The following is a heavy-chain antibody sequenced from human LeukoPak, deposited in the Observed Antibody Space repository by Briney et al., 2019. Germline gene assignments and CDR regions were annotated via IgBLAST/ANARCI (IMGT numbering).Heavy chain of an antibody. CDR3: AKGVRYFDWYDY. V-gene: IGHV3-23*01. J-gene: IGHJ4*02. CDR2: ISGTGGST. D-gene: IGHD3-9*01. Sequence: GGTLRLSCAASGFTFSTYAMTWVRQAPGKGLEWVSLISGTGGSTYYADSVKGRFTISRDNSKNTLYLQMNSLRAEDTAVYYCAKGVRYFDWYDYWGQGTLVTVSS. CDR1: GFTFSTYA.